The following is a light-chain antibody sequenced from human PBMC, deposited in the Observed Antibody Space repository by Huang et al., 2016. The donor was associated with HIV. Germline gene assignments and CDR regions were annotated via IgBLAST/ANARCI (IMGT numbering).Light chain of an antibody. CDR2: AAS. J-gene: IGKJ2*01. V-gene: IGKV1-39*01. Sequence: DILMTQSPYSLSASVGERVPITCRASQHIYSYLNWYKHKPGKAPKLLIYAASSLQSWVPSRFSGSGSATEFPLTISSLQPEDFATYYCQQRYGTRMFTFGQGTKLDIK. CDR3: QQRYGTRMFT. CDR1: QHIYSY.